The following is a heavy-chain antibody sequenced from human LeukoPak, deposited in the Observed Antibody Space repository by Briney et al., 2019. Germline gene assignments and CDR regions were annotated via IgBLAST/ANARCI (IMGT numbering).Heavy chain of an antibody. CDR2: IWYDGSNK. D-gene: IGHD3-3*01. CDR3: ARDSQVYYDFWSGYHNYYYYYGMDV. V-gene: IGHV3-33*01. CDR1: GFTFSSYG. J-gene: IGHJ6*02. Sequence: PGRSLRLSCAASGFTFSSYGMHWVRQAPDKGLEWVAVIWYDGSNKYYADSVKGRFTISRDNSKNTLYLQMNSLRAEDTAVYYCARDSQVYYDFWSGYHNYYYYYGMDVWGQGTTVTVSS.